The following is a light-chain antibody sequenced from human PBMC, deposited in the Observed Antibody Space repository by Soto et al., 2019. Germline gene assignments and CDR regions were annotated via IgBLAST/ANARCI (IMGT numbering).Light chain of an antibody. J-gene: IGKJ5*01. CDR1: QDISNY. CDR3: QQYANLPII. Sequence: DIQMTQSPSSLSASVGDRVAITCQASQDISNYLNWYQQKPGKAPKLLIYDASNLETGVTSRFSGSGSGTYFTFTISSLQPEDIATYYCQQYANLPIIFGQGTRLEIK. CDR2: DAS. V-gene: IGKV1-33*01.